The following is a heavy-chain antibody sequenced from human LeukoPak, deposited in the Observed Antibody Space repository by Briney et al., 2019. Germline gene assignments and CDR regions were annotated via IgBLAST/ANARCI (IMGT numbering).Heavy chain of an antibody. Sequence: GGSLRLSCAASGFTFSNYWMHWVRQAPGKGLVWASRINPDGSTTIYADSVKGRFTISRDNSKNTLYLQMNSLRAEDTAVYYCARGPKAYCSSTSCPLDAFDIWGQGTMVTVSS. D-gene: IGHD2-2*01. CDR1: GFTFSNYW. CDR2: INPDGSTT. V-gene: IGHV3-74*01. J-gene: IGHJ3*02. CDR3: ARGPKAYCSSTSCPLDAFDI.